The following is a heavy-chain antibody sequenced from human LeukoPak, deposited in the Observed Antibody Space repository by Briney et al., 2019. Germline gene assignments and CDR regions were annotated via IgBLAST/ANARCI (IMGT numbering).Heavy chain of an antibody. V-gene: IGHV3-30*02. CDR2: IRYDGSNK. Sequence: PWGSLRLSCAASGFTFSSCGMHWVRQAPGKGLEWVAFIRYDGSNKYYADSVKGRFTISRDNSKNTLYLQMNSLRAEDTAVYYCAKDKYSGSYLVYWGQGTLVTVSS. D-gene: IGHD1-26*01. CDR3: AKDKYSGSYLVY. CDR1: GFTFSSCG. J-gene: IGHJ4*02.